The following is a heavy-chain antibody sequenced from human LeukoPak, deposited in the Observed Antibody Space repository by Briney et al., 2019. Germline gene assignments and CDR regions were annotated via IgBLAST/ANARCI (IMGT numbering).Heavy chain of an antibody. J-gene: IGHJ6*03. CDR1: GGSISSYY. V-gene: IGHV4-59*01. CDR3: ARGYLTEGGATARRVHYMDV. D-gene: IGHD5-12*01. Sequence: PSETLSLTCTVSGGSISSYYWSWIRQPPGKGLEWIGYIYYSGSTNYHPSLKSRVTISVDTSKNQFSLKLSSVTAADTAVYYCARGYLTEGGATARRVHYMDVWGKGTTVTVSS. CDR2: IYYSGST.